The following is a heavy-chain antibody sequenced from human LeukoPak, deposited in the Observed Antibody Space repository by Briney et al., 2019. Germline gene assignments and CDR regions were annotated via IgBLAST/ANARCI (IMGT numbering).Heavy chain of an antibody. CDR1: GGSISSYY. J-gene: IGHJ4*02. Sequence: SETLSLTCTVSGGSISSYYWSWIRQPPGKGLEWIGYIHYSGSTNHNPSLKSRVTISVDTSKNQFSLKLSSVTAADTAVYYCASGDYGDFSRFDFWGQGILVTVSS. CDR2: IHYSGST. V-gene: IGHV4-59*08. CDR3: ASGDYGDFSRFDF. D-gene: IGHD4-17*01.